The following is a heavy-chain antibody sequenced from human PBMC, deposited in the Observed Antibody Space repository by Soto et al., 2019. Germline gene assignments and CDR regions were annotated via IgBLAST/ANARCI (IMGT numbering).Heavy chain of an antibody. J-gene: IGHJ2*01. CDR3: AKDKGPGSYTNWGFDV. D-gene: IGHD3-10*01. V-gene: IGHV3-23*01. CDR2: IHGSGAIT. CDR1: GLTFSRFA. Sequence: EVQVLQSGGGLVQPGGSLRLSCAASGLTFSRFAMSWVRQAPGKGLEWVATIHGSGAITNYADSVRGRFTISRDNSKDTMYLQLNTLRVEDTGVYYFAKDKGPGSYTNWGFDVWGRGTLVTVSS.